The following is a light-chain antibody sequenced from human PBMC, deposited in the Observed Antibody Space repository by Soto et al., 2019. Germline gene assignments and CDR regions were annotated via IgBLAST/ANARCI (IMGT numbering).Light chain of an antibody. V-gene: IGLV1-51*01. CDR3: GSWDSSLSAYV. CDR2: DDN. Sequence: QCLLKQPPCVSAAPGQKFTIACSGSISNIGGNSVSWYQQLPGTAPKLLIYDDNKRPSGIPDRFSGSKSGTSATLGITGFQTGDEADYYCGSWDSSLSAYVFGTGTKVTVL. J-gene: IGLJ1*01. CDR1: ISNIGGNS.